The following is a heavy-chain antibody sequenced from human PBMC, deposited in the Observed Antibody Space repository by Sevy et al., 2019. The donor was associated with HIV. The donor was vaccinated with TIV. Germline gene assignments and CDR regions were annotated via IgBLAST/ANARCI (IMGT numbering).Heavy chain of an antibody. CDR2: ITDSGGST. Sequence: GGSLRLSCAASGFTFSSYAMGWVRQAPGKGLEWVSSITDSGGSTYYADSVKGRFTISRDNSKNTLYLQMNSLRAGDTAVYYCAKAGASSGYSTSWGQGTLVTVSS. J-gene: IGHJ5*02. CDR1: GFTFSSYA. V-gene: IGHV3-23*01. CDR3: AKAGASSGYSTS. D-gene: IGHD5-12*01.